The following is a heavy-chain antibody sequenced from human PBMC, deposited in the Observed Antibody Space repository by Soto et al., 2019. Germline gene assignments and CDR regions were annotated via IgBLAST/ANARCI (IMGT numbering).Heavy chain of an antibody. CDR2: IAPGNSYA. D-gene: IGHD6-19*01. CDR1: GYIFTIYW. J-gene: IGHJ6*02. V-gene: IGHV5-10-1*04. Sequence: EESLKISCPGSGYIFTIYWITWLLQLPVKVLEWMGSIAPGNSYANYSPSFQGQVTISADRSITTAYLQWSSLKASDTAMYYCVRTPTYSLGFYYYGMDVWGQGTTVTVSS. CDR3: VRTPTYSLGFYYYGMDV.